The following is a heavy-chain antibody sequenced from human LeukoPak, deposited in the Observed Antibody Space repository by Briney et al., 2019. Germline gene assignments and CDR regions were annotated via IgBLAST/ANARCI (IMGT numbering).Heavy chain of an antibody. J-gene: IGHJ6*02. CDR2: IYYSGST. CDR3: FLAPDYYYYGMDV. CDR1: GGSISSSSYY. Sequence: SETLSLTCTVSGGSISSSSYYWGWIRQPPGKGLEWIGSIYYSGSTYYNPSLKSRVTISVDTSKNQLSLKLSSVTAADTAVYYCFLAPDYYYYGMDVWGQGTTVTVSS. V-gene: IGHV4-39*01.